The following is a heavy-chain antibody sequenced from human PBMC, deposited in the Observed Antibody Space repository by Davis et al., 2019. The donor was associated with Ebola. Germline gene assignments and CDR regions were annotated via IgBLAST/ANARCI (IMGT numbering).Heavy chain of an antibody. J-gene: IGHJ4*02. D-gene: IGHD6-19*01. V-gene: IGHV3-23*01. CDR3: AKDGSSGTWDY. CDR1: GFTFSSYA. CDR2: ISGPGDRT. Sequence: PGGSLRLSCAASGFTFSSYAMSWVRQAPGKGLEWVSGISGPGDRTYNADSVKGRFTISRDNSKKTLHLQMNSLRAEDTAVYYCAKDGSSGTWDYWGQGTLVTVSS.